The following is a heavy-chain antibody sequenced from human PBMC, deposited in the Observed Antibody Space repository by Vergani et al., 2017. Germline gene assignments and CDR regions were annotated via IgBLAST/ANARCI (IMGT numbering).Heavy chain of an antibody. Sequence: EVQLVESGGGLVQPGRSLRLSCAASGFTFSSYWMSWVRQAPGKGLEWVSAISGSGGSTYYADSVKGRFTISRDISKNTLYLHMNTLRAEDTAIYYCAKDLVVTFWGQGTLVTVSS. CDR3: AKDLVVTF. CDR2: ISGSGGST. D-gene: IGHD2-21*02. CDR1: GFTFSSYW. V-gene: IGHV3-23*04. J-gene: IGHJ4*02.